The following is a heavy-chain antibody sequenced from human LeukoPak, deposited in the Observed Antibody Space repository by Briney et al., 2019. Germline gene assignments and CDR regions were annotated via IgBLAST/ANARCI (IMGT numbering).Heavy chain of an antibody. D-gene: IGHD6-19*01. CDR3: ARGQPQRYNSGWYVNWFDP. CDR2: IYYSGTT. CDR1: GASISPYY. J-gene: IGHJ5*02. Sequence: SETLSLTCTVSGASISPYYWSWIRQPPGKGLEWIGYIYYSGTTKYNPSLKSRVTISIDTSKNQFSLKVNSVTAADTAVYYCARGQPQRYNSGWYVNWFDPWGQGTLVTVSS. V-gene: IGHV4-59*01.